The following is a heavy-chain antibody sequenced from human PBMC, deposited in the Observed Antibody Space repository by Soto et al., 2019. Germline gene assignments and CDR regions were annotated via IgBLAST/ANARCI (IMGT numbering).Heavy chain of an antibody. D-gene: IGHD1-26*01. Sequence: SGPTLVNPTQTLTLTCTFSGFSLNTSGVGVGWIRQPPGKALEWLALIFWNDDKRYSPSLKSRLTITKDTSKNQVVLTMTNMDPVDTATYYCAHRRGFDLIVLFDYWGQGTLVTVSS. V-gene: IGHV2-5*01. CDR3: AHRRGFDLIVLFDY. J-gene: IGHJ4*02. CDR2: IFWNDDK. CDR1: GFSLNTSGVG.